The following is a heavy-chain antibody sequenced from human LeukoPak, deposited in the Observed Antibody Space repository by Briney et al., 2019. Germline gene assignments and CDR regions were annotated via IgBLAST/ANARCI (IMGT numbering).Heavy chain of an antibody. Sequence: PGGSLRLSCAASGFTFSSYAMHWVRQAPGKGLEWVAVISYDGSNKYYADSVKGRFTISRDNSKNTLYLQMNSLRAEDTAVYYCAKERLRYFDWLFFLWGQGTLVTVSS. CDR2: ISYDGSNK. V-gene: IGHV3-30-3*01. J-gene: IGHJ4*02. CDR1: GFTFSSYA. D-gene: IGHD3-9*01. CDR3: AKERLRYFDWLFFL.